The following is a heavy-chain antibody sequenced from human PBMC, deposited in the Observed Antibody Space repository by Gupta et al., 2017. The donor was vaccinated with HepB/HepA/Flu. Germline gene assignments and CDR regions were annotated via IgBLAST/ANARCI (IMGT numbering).Heavy chain of an antibody. Sequence: QVQLVQSGAEVKKLGSSVKASCKASGGTFSSYATSWVRQAPGQGLEWMGGIIAIFGTANYAQKFQGRVTITADKSTSTAYMELSSLRSEDTAVYYCARGPEGYSTSRYYYYMDVWGKGTTVTVSS. J-gene: IGHJ6*03. V-gene: IGHV1-69*06. CDR2: IIAIFGTA. CDR3: ARGPEGYSTSRYYYYMDV. D-gene: IGHD6-13*01. CDR1: GGTFSSYA.